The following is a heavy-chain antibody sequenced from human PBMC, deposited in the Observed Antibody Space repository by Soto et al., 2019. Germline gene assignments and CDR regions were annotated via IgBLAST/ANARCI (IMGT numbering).Heavy chain of an antibody. J-gene: IGHJ4*02. Sequence: VQLVESGGGLVQPGGSLRLSCAASRFTFSSYTMNWVRQAPGKGLEWVSYISSSGGTIYYADSVKGRFTISRDNAKNSLYLQMNSLRAEDTAVYYCTRHSPYSGGYSFDYWGQGTLVTVSS. CDR1: RFTFSSYT. CDR3: TRHSPYSGGYSFDY. CDR2: ISSSGGTI. V-gene: IGHV3-48*01. D-gene: IGHD2-15*01.